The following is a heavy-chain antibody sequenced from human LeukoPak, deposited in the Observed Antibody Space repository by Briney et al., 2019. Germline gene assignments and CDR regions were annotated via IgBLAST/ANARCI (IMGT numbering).Heavy chain of an antibody. CDR2: IRYDGSNK. CDR1: GFTFSSYG. V-gene: IGHV3-30*02. CDR3: ARDIVNGDYVSVY. J-gene: IGHJ4*02. Sequence: PGGSLRLSCAASGFTFSSYGMHWVRQAPGKGLEWVAFIRYDGSNKYYADSVKGRFTISRDNAKNSLYLQMNSLRADDTGVYYCARDIVNGDYVSVYWGQGTLVTVSS. D-gene: IGHD4-17*01.